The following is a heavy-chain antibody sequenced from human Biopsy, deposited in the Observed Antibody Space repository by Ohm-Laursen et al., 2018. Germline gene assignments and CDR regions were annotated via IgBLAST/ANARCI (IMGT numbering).Heavy chain of an antibody. V-gene: IGHV3-11*04. CDR1: GFSISDYY. D-gene: IGHD3-10*01. CDR3: AKDRGVARTYYYYPYGMDV. Sequence: GSLRLSCAASGFSISDYYMSWIRQAPGKGLEWVSYISSSGLTIYYADSVKGRFTVSRDNSKNTLYLQMNSLRAEDTAVFYCAKDRGVARTYYYYPYGMDVWGQGTTVTVSS. J-gene: IGHJ6*02. CDR2: ISSSGLTI.